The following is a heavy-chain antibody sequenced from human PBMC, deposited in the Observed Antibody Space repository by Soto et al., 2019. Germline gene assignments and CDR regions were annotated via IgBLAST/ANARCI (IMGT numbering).Heavy chain of an antibody. CDR2: IYYSGST. CDR3: ARLELAVAGYFDY. V-gene: IGHV4-59*01. Sequence: TSETLSLTCTVSGGSISSYYWSWIRQPPGKGLEWIGYIYYSGSTNYNPSLKSRVTISVDTSKNQFSLKLSSVTAADTAVYYCARLELAVAGYFDYWGQGTLVTVSS. CDR1: GGSISSYY. D-gene: IGHD6-19*01. J-gene: IGHJ4*02.